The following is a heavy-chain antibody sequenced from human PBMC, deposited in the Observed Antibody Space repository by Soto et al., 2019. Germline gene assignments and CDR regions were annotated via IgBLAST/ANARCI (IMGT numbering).Heavy chain of an antibody. CDR1: GFIFNTYS. V-gene: IGHV3-48*02. CDR2: ISGSSQTI. Sequence: GGTLRLSCAASGFIFNTYSMNWVRQAPGKGLEWVSYISGSSQTIFYADSVRGRFTISRDNANNSTYLQMVSLRDEDTAVYYCARTLSWRRGPFDSWGQGTLVTVSS. J-gene: IGHJ4*02. D-gene: IGHD2-15*01. CDR3: ARTLSWRRGPFDS.